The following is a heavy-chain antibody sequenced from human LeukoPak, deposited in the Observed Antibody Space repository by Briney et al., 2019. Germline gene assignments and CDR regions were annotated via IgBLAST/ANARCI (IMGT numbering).Heavy chain of an antibody. D-gene: IGHD2-8*01. Sequence: GGSLRLSCAASGFTVSSNYMSWVRQAPGKGLEWVSVIYSDGRTYYADSVKGRFTISRDNSKNTLYLETNSLRAEDTAVYYCARGTYCINSVCYRVAAFDIWGQGTMVTVSS. J-gene: IGHJ3*02. CDR3: ARGTYCINSVCYRVAAFDI. V-gene: IGHV3-53*01. CDR2: IYSDGRT. CDR1: GFTVSSNY.